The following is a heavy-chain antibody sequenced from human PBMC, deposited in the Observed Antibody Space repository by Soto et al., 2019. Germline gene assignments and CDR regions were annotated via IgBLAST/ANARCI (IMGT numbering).Heavy chain of an antibody. J-gene: IGHJ4*02. V-gene: IGHV3-23*01. CDR2: IIGSGGST. CDR1: GFTFNSYA. CDR3: AKDRNYYDSSGYDY. D-gene: IGHD3-22*01. Sequence: EVQLLESGGGLVQPGGSLRLSCAASGFTFNSYAMSWVRQAPGKGLEWVSTIIGSGGSTYYADSVKGRFSVSRDNSKNTLYLQMNSLRAEDMAVYYCAKDRNYYDSSGYDYWGQGTLVTVSS.